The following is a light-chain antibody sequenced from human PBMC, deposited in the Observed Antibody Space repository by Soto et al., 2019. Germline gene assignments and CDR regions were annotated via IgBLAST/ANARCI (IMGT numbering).Light chain of an antibody. CDR1: QSVSSY. CDR3: QQRSNWPPIT. V-gene: IGKV3-11*01. Sequence: EIVLTQSPATLSLSPGERATLSCRASQSVSSYLAWYQQKPGQAPRPLTSDASNTANRIQDRFSGSGSGTDFTLTISGLEPEDFAVYYCQQRSNWPPITFGQGTRLEIK. J-gene: IGKJ5*01. CDR2: DAS.